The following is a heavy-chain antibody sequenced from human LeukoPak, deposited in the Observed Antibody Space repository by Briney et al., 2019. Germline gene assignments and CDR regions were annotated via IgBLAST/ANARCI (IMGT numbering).Heavy chain of an antibody. CDR1: GGSTNSYF. D-gene: IGHD5-18*01. CDR3: ARDIRGYNYGWFDY. CDR2: VYYSGST. J-gene: IGHJ4*02. V-gene: IGHV4-59*01. Sequence: PSETLSLTCTVSGGSTNSYFWTWIRQPPGKGLEWIGYVYYSGSTKYNPSLKSRVTISLDTSKNQFSLNLSSVTAADTAVYYCARDIRGYNYGWFDYWGQGTLVTVS.